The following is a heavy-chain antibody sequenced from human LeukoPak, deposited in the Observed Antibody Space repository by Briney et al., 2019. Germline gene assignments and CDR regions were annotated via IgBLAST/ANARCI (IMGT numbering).Heavy chain of an antibody. CDR2: INTDGSRI. CDR1: GFTFSSYW. Sequence: GGSLRLSCAASGFTFSSYWMHWVRQAPGKGLVWVSRINTDGSRITYADSVKGRFTISRDNAMNTVYLQMNSLRAEDTAVYYCARVLSGSWDWFDPWGQGTLVTVSS. CDR3: ARVLSGSWDWFDP. D-gene: IGHD3-22*01. J-gene: IGHJ5*02. V-gene: IGHV3-74*01.